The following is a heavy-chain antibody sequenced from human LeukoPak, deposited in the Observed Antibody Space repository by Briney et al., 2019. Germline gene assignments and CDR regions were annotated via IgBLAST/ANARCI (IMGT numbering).Heavy chain of an antibody. CDR1: GFTFSSYA. J-gene: IGHJ4*02. CDR2: ISGSGGST. CDR3: ARGEYYYDSSGYPYC. V-gene: IGHV3-23*01. D-gene: IGHD3-22*01. Sequence: RGSLRLSCAASGFTFSSYAMSWVRQAPGKGLEWVSAISGSGGSTYYADPVKGRFTISRDNSKNTLYLQMNSLRAEDTAVYYCARGEYYYDSSGYPYCWGQGTLVTVSS.